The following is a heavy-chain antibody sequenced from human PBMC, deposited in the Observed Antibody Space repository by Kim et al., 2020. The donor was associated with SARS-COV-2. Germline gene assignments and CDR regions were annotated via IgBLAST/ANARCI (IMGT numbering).Heavy chain of an antibody. Sequence: SETLSLTCTVSGGSISSSGNYWTWIRQPPGKGLEWIGSIFYSGNTYYSPSLKSRIAISVDTSKNQFSLRLTSVTAADTALYYCARRGAVADNPLFDYWGQGSLVTVSS. D-gene: IGHD6-19*01. J-gene: IGHJ4*02. CDR2: IFYSGNT. CDR3: ARRGAVADNPLFDY. V-gene: IGHV4-39*01. CDR1: GGSISSSGNY.